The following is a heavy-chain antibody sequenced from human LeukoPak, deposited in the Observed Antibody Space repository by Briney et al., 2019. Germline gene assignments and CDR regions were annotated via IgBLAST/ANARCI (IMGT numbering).Heavy chain of an antibody. Sequence: PGGSLRLSCAASGFTFSRNAMNWVRQAPGKGLEWVAAISGNGLGTCYADSVKGRFNISRDNSRNTLYLQMNSLRIEDTAFYYCAKDANYLRSSGYLIPIDFWGQGTLVTVSS. CDR3: AKDANYLRSSGYLIPIDF. V-gene: IGHV3-23*01. CDR2: ISGNGLGT. D-gene: IGHD3-22*01. CDR1: GFTFSRNA. J-gene: IGHJ4*02.